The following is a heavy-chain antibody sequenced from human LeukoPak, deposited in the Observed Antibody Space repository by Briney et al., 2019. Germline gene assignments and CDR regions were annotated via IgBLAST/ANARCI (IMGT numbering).Heavy chain of an antibody. CDR2: IRGDGRAT. CDR3: ARDSDEGIVVVPAAFDY. D-gene: IGHD2-2*01. J-gene: IGHJ4*02. V-gene: IGHV3-74*03. CDR1: GFIFPDYW. Sequence: PGGSMRLSCAASGFIFPDYWMHWVRQAPGKELVWVARIRGDGRATTYADSVKGRFTISRDNAKNSLYLQMNSLRAEDTAVYYCARDSDEGIVVVPAAFDYWGQGTLVTVSS.